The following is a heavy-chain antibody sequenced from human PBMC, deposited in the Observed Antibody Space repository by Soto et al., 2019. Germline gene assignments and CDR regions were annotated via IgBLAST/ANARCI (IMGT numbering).Heavy chain of an antibody. CDR2: ISAYNGNT. V-gene: IGHV1-18*01. Sequence: QVQLVQSGAEVKKPGASVKVSCKASGYTFTSYGISWVRQAPGQGLEWMGWISAYNGNTNYAQKLQGRVTMTTDTSTSTAYVELRSRGSDDTAVYYCARERHGYCGGGSCYCGSSLPLEYWGQGTLVTVSS. CDR3: ARERHGYCGGGSCYCGSSLPLEY. D-gene: IGHD2-15*01. CDR1: GYTFTSYG. J-gene: IGHJ4*02.